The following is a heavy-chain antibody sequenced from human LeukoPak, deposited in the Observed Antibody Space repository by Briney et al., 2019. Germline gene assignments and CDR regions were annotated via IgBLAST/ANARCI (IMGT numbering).Heavy chain of an antibody. Sequence: GGSLRLSCAASGFAFSSYPMSWVRQAPGKGLEWVSAISGSGGDTYYADSVKGRFTISRDNSKNTLYLQMNSLRAEDTALYYCATSSGWYPKYFDYWGQGTLVTVSS. J-gene: IGHJ4*02. CDR3: ATSSGWYPKYFDY. CDR1: GFAFSSYP. D-gene: IGHD6-19*01. V-gene: IGHV3-23*01. CDR2: ISGSGGDT.